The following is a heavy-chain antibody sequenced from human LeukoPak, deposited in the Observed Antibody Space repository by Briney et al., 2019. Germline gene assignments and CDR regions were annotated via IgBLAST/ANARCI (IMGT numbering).Heavy chain of an antibody. CDR1: GFTFSSYS. D-gene: IGHD6-13*01. Sequence: GGSLRLSCAASGFTFSSYSMNWVRQAPGKGLEWVSSISSSSSYIHYADSVKGRFTISRDNAKNSLYLQMNSLRAEDTAVYYCARGIAAAGSDYWGQGTLVTVSS. J-gene: IGHJ4*02. CDR3: ARGIAAAGSDY. V-gene: IGHV3-21*01. CDR2: ISSSSSYI.